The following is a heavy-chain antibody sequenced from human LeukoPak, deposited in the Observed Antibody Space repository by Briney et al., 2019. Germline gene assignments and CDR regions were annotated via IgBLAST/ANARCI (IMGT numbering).Heavy chain of an antibody. CDR2: INHSGST. CDR1: GGSFSGYY. V-gene: IGHV4-34*01. CDR3: ARVYSSSSGKNAFDV. D-gene: IGHD6-6*01. Sequence: SETLSLTCADYGGSFSGYYWSWIRQPPGKGLEWIGEINHSGSTNYNPSLKSRVTISVDTSKNQFSLKLSSVTAADTAVYYCARVYSSSSGKNAFDVWGQGTMVTVSS. J-gene: IGHJ3*01.